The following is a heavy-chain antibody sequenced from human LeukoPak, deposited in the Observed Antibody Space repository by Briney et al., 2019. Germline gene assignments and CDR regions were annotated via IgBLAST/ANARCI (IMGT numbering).Heavy chain of an antibody. Sequence: PSETLSLTCTVSGGSISTSYYYWGWVRQPPGKGLEWIGNIHNSESTYYNPSLKSRGTRSVDTSKNQFSLKLSSVTAADTAVYYCARQVTFGYAYAYCFDYWGQGSLVTVSS. CDR3: ARQVTFGYAYAYCFDY. J-gene: IGHJ4*02. CDR1: GGSISTSYYY. V-gene: IGHV4-39*01. CDR2: IHNSEST. D-gene: IGHD5-18*01.